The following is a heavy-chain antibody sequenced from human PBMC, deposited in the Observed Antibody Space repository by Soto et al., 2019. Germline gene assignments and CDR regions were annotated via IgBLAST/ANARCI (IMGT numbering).Heavy chain of an antibody. Sequence: GGSLRLFCAASGFTSSSFSMNWVRQAPGKGLEWVSSISSSSSYIYYADSVKGRFTISRDNAKNSLYLQMNSLRAEDTAVYYCARETYYYDSSGSERRWFDPWGQGTLVTVSS. J-gene: IGHJ5*02. CDR2: ISSSSSYI. V-gene: IGHV3-21*01. CDR1: GFTSSSFS. CDR3: ARETYYYDSSGSERRWFDP. D-gene: IGHD3-22*01.